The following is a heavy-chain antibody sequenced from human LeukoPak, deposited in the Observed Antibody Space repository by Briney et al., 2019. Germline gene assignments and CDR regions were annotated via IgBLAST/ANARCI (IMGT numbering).Heavy chain of an antibody. V-gene: IGHV1-2*06. Sequence: ASVKVSCKASGYTFTGYYMHWVRQAPGQGLEWMGRINPNSGGTNYAQKFQGRVTMTRDTSISTAYMELSRLRSDDTAVYYCARVKSIQSFFTHAFDIWGQGTMVTVSS. CDR2: INPNSGGT. D-gene: IGHD2-15*01. CDR1: GYTFTGYY. J-gene: IGHJ3*02. CDR3: ARVKSIQSFFTHAFDI.